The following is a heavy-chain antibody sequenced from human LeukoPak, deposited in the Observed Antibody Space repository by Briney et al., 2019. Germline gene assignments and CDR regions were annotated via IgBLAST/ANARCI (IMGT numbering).Heavy chain of an antibody. J-gene: IGHJ4*02. Sequence: GASVKVSCKASGYTFTSYGISWVRQAPGQGLEWMGWISAYNGNTNYAQKLQGRVTMTTDTSTSTAYMELRSLRSDDTAVYYCARALAYCGGDCYLGDYWGQGTLVTVSS. D-gene: IGHD2-21*01. CDR2: ISAYNGNT. CDR1: GYTFTSYG. V-gene: IGHV1-18*01. CDR3: ARALAYCGGDCYLGDY.